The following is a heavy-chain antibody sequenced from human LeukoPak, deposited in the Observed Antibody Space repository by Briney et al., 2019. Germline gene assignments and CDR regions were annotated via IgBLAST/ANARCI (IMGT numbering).Heavy chain of an antibody. J-gene: IGHJ4*02. CDR1: GVTVSGDY. Sequence: PGGSLRLSCAASGVTVSGDYMSWVRQAPGKGLEWVSFIYNDGRTQHTDSVKGRFTISRDNSKNTLYLQMNSLRAEDTAVYYCARWYCSSTNCYYDYWGQGTLVTVSS. V-gene: IGHV3-53*01. CDR3: ARWYCSSTNCYYDY. CDR2: IYNDGRT. D-gene: IGHD2-2*01.